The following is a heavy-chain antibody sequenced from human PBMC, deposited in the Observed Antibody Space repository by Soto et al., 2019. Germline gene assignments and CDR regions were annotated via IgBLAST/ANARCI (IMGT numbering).Heavy chain of an antibody. CDR3: AKARYYDSSGYYPDYFDY. V-gene: IGHV3-23*01. CDR1: GFTFSSYA. CDR2: ISGSGGST. Sequence: PGGSLRLSCAASGFTFSSYAMSWVRQAPGKGLEWVSAISGSGGSTYYADSVKGRFTISRDNSKNTLYLQMNSLRAEDTAVYYCAKARYYDSSGYYPDYFDYWGQGTLVTV. D-gene: IGHD3-22*01. J-gene: IGHJ4*02.